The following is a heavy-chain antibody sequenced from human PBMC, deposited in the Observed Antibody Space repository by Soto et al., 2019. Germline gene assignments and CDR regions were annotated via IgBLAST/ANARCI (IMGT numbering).Heavy chain of an antibody. V-gene: IGHV4-31*03. J-gene: IGHJ5*02. CDR2: ISYSGSA. CDR3: ARGGSSNGGFVWFDP. Sequence: QVQLQESGPGLVKPSQTLSLTCTVSGDSISSGGHYWSWIRQHPGKGLEWIGYISYSGSAYYNPSLKSRPTRSIDTSKNQFSLNLNSVTGADTAVYDCARGGSSNGGFVWFDPWGQGTVVIVSS. D-gene: IGHD4-4*01. CDR1: GDSISSGGHY.